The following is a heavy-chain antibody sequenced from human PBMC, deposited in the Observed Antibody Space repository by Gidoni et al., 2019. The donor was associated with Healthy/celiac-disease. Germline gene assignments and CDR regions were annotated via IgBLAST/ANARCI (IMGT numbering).Heavy chain of an antibody. D-gene: IGHD1-26*01. CDR1: GFTFRNAW. CDR3: TTDPVQPVGAA. J-gene: IGHJ5*02. V-gene: IGHV3-15*01. CDR2: IKSKTDGGKT. Sequence: EVQLVESGAGLVKPGGSLRLSCAASGFTFRNAWTSGVRQAAGKGLVWVGSIKSKTDGGKTDYDEPVKGRFTISRDDSKNTLYLQMNRLKTEDTAVYYCTTDPVQPVGAAWGQGTLVTVSS.